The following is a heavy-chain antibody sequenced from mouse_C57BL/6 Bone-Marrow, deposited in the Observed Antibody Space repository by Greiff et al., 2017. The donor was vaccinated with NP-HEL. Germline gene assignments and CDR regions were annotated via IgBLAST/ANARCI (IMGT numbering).Heavy chain of an antibody. Sequence: VQLQESGAELVRPGASVTLSCKASGYTFTDYEMHWVKQTPVHGLEWIGAIDPETGGTAYNQKFKGKAILTADKSSSTAYMELRSLTSEDSAVYYCPYGNYPYYAMCYWGQGTSVTVSS. D-gene: IGHD2-1*01. V-gene: IGHV1-15*01. J-gene: IGHJ4*01. CDR2: IDPETGGT. CDR3: PYGNYPYYAMCY. CDR1: GYTFTDYE.